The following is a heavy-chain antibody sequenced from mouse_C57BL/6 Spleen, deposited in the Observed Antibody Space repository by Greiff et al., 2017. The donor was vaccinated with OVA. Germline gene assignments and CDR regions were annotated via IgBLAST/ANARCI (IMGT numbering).Heavy chain of an antibody. CDR3: ARYLLDYYAMDY. J-gene: IGHJ4*01. CDR1: GYTFTSYW. V-gene: IGHV1-64*01. CDR2: IHPNSGST. D-gene: IGHD2-1*01. Sequence: QVQLKQPGAELVKPGASVKLSCKASGYTFTSYWMHWVKQRPGQGLEWIGMIHPNSGSTNYNEKFKSKATLTVDKSSSTAYMQLSSLTSEDSAVYYCARYLLDYYAMDYWGQGTSVTVSS.